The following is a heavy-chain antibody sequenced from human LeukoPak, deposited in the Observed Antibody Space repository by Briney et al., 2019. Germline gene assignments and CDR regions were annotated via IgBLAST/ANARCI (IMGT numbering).Heavy chain of an antibody. J-gene: IGHJ4*02. CDR1: GGTFSSYA. D-gene: IGHD2-21*02. V-gene: IGHV1-69*01. Sequence: SVKVSCEASGGTFSSYAICWVRQAPGQGLEWMGGIIPIFGTANYAQKFQGRVTITADESTSTAYMELSSLRSEDTAVYYCARSLDDLEEFDYWGQGTLVTVSS. CDR2: IIPIFGTA. CDR3: ARSLDDLEEFDY.